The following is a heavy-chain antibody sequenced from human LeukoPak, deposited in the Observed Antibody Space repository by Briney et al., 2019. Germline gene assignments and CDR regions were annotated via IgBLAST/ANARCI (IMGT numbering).Heavy chain of an antibody. J-gene: IGHJ4*02. CDR2: IYYSGNT. CDR3: ARQNTAMGNDYFDY. CDR1: GGSISSSNYH. D-gene: IGHD5-18*01. Sequence: SETLSLTCTVSGGSISSSNYHWGWIRQPPEKGLEWIGSIYYSGNTYYNPSLKSRVTISVDTSKNQFSLKLSSVTAADTAVYYCARQNTAMGNDYFDYWGQGTLVTVSS. V-gene: IGHV4-39*01.